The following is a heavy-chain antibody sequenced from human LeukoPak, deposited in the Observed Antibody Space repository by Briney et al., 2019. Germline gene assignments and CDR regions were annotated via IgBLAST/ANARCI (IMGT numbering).Heavy chain of an antibody. CDR2: ISTSSSFI. Sequence: GGSLRLSCAASGFTFCRHNMKWVPQTPGKGLEWVSSISTSSSFIYYADSVKGRFTISRDNARNSLYLEMNSLRAEDTAIYYCARNYDFWSSPQGYMDVWGKGTTVIVSS. J-gene: IGHJ6*03. D-gene: IGHD3-3*01. V-gene: IGHV3-21*01. CDR3: ARNYDFWSSPQGYMDV. CDR1: GFTFCRHN.